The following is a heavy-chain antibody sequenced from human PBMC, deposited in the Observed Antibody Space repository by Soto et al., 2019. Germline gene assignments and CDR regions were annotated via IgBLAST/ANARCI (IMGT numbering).Heavy chain of an antibody. V-gene: IGHV4-4*07. CDR3: ARDQGVAAAGITWFDP. CDR1: GASMNSYH. CDR2: IHSSGST. J-gene: IGHJ5*02. D-gene: IGHD6-13*01. Sequence: SETLSLTCTVSGASMNSYHWSWIRQPAGKGLEWLGHIHSSGSTNYNPSLKSRVTMSVDTSKNQFSLRLMSLTAADTAVYYCARDQGVAAAGITWFDPCGQGSLVTVSS.